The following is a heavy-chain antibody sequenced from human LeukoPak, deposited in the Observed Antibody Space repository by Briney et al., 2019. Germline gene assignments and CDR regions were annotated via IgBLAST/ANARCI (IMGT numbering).Heavy chain of an antibody. Sequence: GASVKVSCEASGYTFTSYAMHWVRQAPGQRLEWMGWINAGNGNTKYSQKFQGRVTITRDTSASTAYMELSSLRSEDTAVYYCARGPYCSGGSCYHFDYWGQGTLVTVSS. J-gene: IGHJ4*02. CDR3: ARGPYCSGGSCYHFDY. V-gene: IGHV1-3*01. D-gene: IGHD2-15*01. CDR2: INAGNGNT. CDR1: GYTFTSYA.